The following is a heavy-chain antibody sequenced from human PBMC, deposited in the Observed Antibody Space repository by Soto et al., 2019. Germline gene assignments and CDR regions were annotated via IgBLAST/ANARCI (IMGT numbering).Heavy chain of an antibody. CDR3: AREGYYYDSSGYYYYYGMDV. CDR1: GYTFTSYG. Sequence: ASVKVSCKASGYTFTSYGISWVRQAPGQGLEWMGWISAYNGNTNYAQKPQGRVTMTTDTSTSTAYMELRSLRSDDTAVYYCAREGYYYDSSGYYYYYGMDVWGQGTTVTVSS. V-gene: IGHV1-18*01. CDR2: ISAYNGNT. J-gene: IGHJ6*02. D-gene: IGHD3-22*01.